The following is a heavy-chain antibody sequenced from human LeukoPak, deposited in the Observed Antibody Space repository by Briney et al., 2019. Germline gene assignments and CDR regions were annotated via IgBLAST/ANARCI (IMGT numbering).Heavy chain of an antibody. J-gene: IGHJ6*03. Sequence: GASVKVSCKASGGTFSSYAISWVRQAPGQGLEWMGRIIPIFGTANYAQKFQGRVTITTDESTSTAYMEQSSLRSEDTAVYYCARGIYFWSGPQLNYYMDVWGKGTTVTVSS. D-gene: IGHD3-3*01. CDR3: ARGIYFWSGPQLNYYMDV. CDR2: IIPIFGTA. CDR1: GGTFSSYA. V-gene: IGHV1-69*05.